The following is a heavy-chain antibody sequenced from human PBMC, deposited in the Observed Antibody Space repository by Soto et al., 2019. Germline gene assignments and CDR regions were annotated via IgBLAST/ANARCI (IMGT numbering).Heavy chain of an antibody. CDR1: SGSFSGYY. D-gene: IGHD1-7*01. J-gene: IGHJ3*02. V-gene: IGHV4-34*01. CDR2: INHSGST. CDR3: ARGQELELERGDAFDI. Sequence: PSETLSLTCAVYSGSFSGYYWSWIRQPPGKGLEWIGEINHSGSTNYNPSPKSRVTISVDTSKNQFSLKLSSVTAADTAVYYCARGQELELERGDAFDIWGQGTMVTV.